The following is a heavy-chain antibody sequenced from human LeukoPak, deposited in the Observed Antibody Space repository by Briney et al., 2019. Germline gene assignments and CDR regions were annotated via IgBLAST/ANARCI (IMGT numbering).Heavy chain of an antibody. D-gene: IGHD1-26*01. CDR3: AKDRSIGTYYTFDS. V-gene: IGHV3-23*01. CDR1: GFTFSSHR. CDR2: VSGSGAIA. Sequence: PGGSLRLSCAASGFTFSSHRMSWVRQAPGKGLEWVSTVSGSGAIAYYTDSDKGRFTISRDNSKNTLYLQMSSLTAKDTAVYYCAKDRSIGTYYTFDSWGQGTLVTVSS. J-gene: IGHJ4*02.